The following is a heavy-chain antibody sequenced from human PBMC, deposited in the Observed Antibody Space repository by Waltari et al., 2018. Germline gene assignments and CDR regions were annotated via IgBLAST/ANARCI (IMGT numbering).Heavy chain of an antibody. V-gene: IGHV4-39*07. CDR2: IHYSGTP. CDR3: ARRVVTTGGVDY. D-gene: IGHD2-21*02. J-gene: IGHJ4*02. CDR1: GGSISSTTYY. Sequence: QLQLQESGPRLVRPSETLSLTCTVSGGSISSTTYYWAWIRQTPGKGLGCMCYIHYSGTPHYNPALRSRFPITFDTSKNQFAQNLRSVASADTAVYYCARRVVTTGGVDYWGQGTLVTVSS.